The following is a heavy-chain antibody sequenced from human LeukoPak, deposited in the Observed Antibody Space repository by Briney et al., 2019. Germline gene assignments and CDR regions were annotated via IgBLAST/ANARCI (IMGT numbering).Heavy chain of an antibody. CDR2: ISSSGSTI. Sequence: GGSLRLSCAASGFTFSDYYMSWIRQAPGKGLEWVSYISSSGSTIYYADSVKGRFTISRDNAKNSLYLQMNSLRAEDTAVYYCARDRLTIFGVVPGHWFDPWGQGTLVTVSS. CDR1: GFTFSDYY. V-gene: IGHV3-11*01. D-gene: IGHD3-3*01. J-gene: IGHJ5*02. CDR3: ARDRLTIFGVVPGHWFDP.